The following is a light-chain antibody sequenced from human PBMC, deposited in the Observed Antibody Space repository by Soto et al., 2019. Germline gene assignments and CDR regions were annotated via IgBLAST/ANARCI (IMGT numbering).Light chain of an antibody. CDR1: SSDVGGYNY. Sequence: QSALTQPASVSGSPGQSITISCTGTSSDVGGYNYVSWYQQRPGKAPKLMIYDVSNRPSGVSNRFSGSKSGNTASLTISGLPAEDEADYYCSSYTSSSTLFGGGTKLTVL. J-gene: IGLJ2*01. CDR2: DVS. CDR3: SSYTSSSTL. V-gene: IGLV2-14*01.